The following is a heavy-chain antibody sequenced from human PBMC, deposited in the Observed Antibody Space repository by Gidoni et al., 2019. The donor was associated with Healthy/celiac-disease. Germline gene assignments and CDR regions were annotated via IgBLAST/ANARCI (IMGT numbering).Heavy chain of an antibody. Sequence: EVQLVESGGGLVKPGGSLRLSCAASGFTFSNAWMSWVRQAPGKGLEWVGRIKSKTDGGTTDYAAPVKGRFTISRDDSKNTLYLQMNSLKTEDTAVYYCTTLTTVIAYYYYYYGMDVWGQGTTVTVSS. CDR3: TTLTTVIAYYYYYYGMDV. CDR2: IKSKTDGGTT. V-gene: IGHV3-15*01. J-gene: IGHJ6*02. D-gene: IGHD4-17*01. CDR1: GFTFSNAW.